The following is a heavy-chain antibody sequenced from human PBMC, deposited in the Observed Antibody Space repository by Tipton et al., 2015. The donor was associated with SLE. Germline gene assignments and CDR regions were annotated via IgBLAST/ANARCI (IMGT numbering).Heavy chain of an antibody. CDR3: ARDQQGYYFDY. CDR2: INHSGST. V-gene: IGHV4-34*01. Sequence: TLSLTCAVYGGPFSGYYWSWIRQPPGKGLEWIGEINHSGSTNYNPSLKSRVTISVDTSKNQFSLKLSSVTAADTAVYYCARDQQGYYFDYWGQGTLVTVSS. CDR1: GGPFSGYY. D-gene: IGHD6-13*01. J-gene: IGHJ4*02.